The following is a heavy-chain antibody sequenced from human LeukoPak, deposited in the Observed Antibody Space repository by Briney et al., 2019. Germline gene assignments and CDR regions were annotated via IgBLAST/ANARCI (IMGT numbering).Heavy chain of an antibody. Sequence: GASVKVSCKASGYTFTAYNMHWVRQAPGQGLEWVGFVNPNSGATNYAQKFQGRVTMTSDRSITAAYMELSSLRPDDTAVYFCTRDSIGVSAYWGQGTLVTVSS. CDR2: VNPNSGAT. V-gene: IGHV1-2*02. CDR1: GYTFTAYN. D-gene: IGHD2-8*01. CDR3: TRDSIGVSAY. J-gene: IGHJ4*02.